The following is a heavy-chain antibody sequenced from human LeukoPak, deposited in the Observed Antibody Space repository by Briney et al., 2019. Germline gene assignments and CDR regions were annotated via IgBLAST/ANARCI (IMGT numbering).Heavy chain of an antibody. Sequence: GGSLRLSCAASGFTFSSHAMSWVRQAPGKGLEWVSAISSGGGSTYYADSVKGRFTISRDNSKNTLYLQMNSLRAEDTAVYYCAKDLKGNYYDSSGYYYWGQGTLVTVSS. V-gene: IGHV3-23*01. CDR3: AKDLKGNYYDSSGYYY. CDR1: GFTFSSHA. D-gene: IGHD3-22*01. CDR2: ISSGGGST. J-gene: IGHJ4*02.